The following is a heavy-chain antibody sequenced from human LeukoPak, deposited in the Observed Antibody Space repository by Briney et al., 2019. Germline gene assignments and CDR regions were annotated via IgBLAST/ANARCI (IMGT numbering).Heavy chain of an antibody. J-gene: IGHJ4*02. CDR1: GGPISSYY. CDR3: ARGLSGSYGDYEVYFDY. D-gene: IGHD4-17*01. V-gene: IGHV4-59*01. Sequence: PSETLSLTCTVSGGPISSYYWSWIRQPPGKGLEWIGYIYYSGSTNYNPSLKSRVTISVDTSKNQFSLKLSSVTAADTAVYYCARGLSGSYGDYEVYFDYWGQGTLVTVSS. CDR2: IYYSGST.